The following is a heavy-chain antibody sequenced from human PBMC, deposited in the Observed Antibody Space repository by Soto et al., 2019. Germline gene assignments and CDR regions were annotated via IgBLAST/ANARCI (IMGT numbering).Heavy chain of an antibody. CDR2: INAGNGNT. CDR1: GYTFTSYA. D-gene: IGHD3-3*01. V-gene: IGHV1-3*01. J-gene: IGHJ1*01. CDR3: ARVYEFWNSCPPS. Sequence: ASVKVSCKASGYTFTSYAMHWVRQAPGQRLEWMGWINAGNGNTKYSQKFQGRVTITRDTSASTAYMELSSLRSEDTAVYYCARVYEFWNSCPPSWGQCTLVNVSS.